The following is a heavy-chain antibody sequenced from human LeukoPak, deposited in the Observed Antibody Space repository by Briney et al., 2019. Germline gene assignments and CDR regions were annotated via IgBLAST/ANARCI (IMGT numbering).Heavy chain of an antibody. V-gene: IGHV3-23*01. D-gene: IGHD2-2*01. Sequence: HPGGSLRLSCAASGFTFSSYAMSWVRQAPGKGLEWVSAISGSGGSTYYADSVKGRFTISRDNSKNTLYLQMNSLRAEDTAVYYCAKDLARPPNARGYYMDVWGKGTTVTVSS. J-gene: IGHJ6*03. CDR3: AKDLARPPNARGYYMDV. CDR1: GFTFSSYA. CDR2: ISGSGGST.